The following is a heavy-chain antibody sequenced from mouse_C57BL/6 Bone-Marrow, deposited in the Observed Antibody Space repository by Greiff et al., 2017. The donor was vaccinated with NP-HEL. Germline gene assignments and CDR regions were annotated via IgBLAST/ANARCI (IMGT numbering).Heavy chain of an antibody. V-gene: IGHV1-81*01. CDR1: GYTFTSYG. J-gene: IGHJ2*01. CDR2: IYPRSGNT. D-gene: IGHD1-1*01. CDR3: ASYYGSSYYFDY. Sequence: LEESGAELARPGASVKLSCKASGYTFTSYGISWVKQRTGQGLEWIGEIYPRSGNTYYNEKFKGKATLTADKSSSTAYMELRSLTSEDSAVYFCASYYGSSYYFDYWGQGTTLTVSS.